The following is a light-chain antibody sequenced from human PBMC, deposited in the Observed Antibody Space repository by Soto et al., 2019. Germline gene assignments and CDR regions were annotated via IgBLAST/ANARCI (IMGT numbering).Light chain of an antibody. CDR3: QQYNSYSVNA. CDR1: QSISGW. Sequence: DIQMIQSPYTLSPSVGDRVSITCRASQSISGWLAWYQQKPGKAPKLLIYDASSLESGVPSRFSGSGSGTEFSLTISRLQPDDFATYYCQQYNSYSVNAFDQGTKLEIK. V-gene: IGKV1-5*01. J-gene: IGKJ2*01. CDR2: DAS.